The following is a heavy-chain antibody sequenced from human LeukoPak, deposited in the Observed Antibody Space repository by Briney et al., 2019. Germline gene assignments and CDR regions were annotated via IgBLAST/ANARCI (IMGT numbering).Heavy chain of an antibody. CDR3: AKDISGSYFLGNYFDY. CDR2: ISWDGSSK. Sequence: GGSLRLSCAASGFTFDDYTMHWVRQAPGKGLEWVSHISWDGSSKYYADPVKGRFTISRDNSKNSLYLQMNSLRTEDTALYYCAKDISGSYFLGNYFDYWGPGTLVTVSS. J-gene: IGHJ4*02. CDR1: GFTFDDYT. D-gene: IGHD1-26*01. V-gene: IGHV3-43*01.